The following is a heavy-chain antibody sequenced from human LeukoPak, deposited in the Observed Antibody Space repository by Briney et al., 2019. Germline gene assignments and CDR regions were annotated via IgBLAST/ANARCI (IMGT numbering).Heavy chain of an antibody. CDR3: ALHVYSSGYSLLD. CDR1: GVPISSYH. D-gene: IGHD5-18*01. Sequence: KPSETLSLTCTVSGVPISSYHWSWIRQPPGKGLEWIGYIYNNGRTNYNPSLKSRVTISVDTSKNQFSLKLSSVTAADTAMYYCALHVYSSGYSLLDWGQGTLVTVSS. J-gene: IGHJ4*02. V-gene: IGHV4-59*01. CDR2: IYNNGRT.